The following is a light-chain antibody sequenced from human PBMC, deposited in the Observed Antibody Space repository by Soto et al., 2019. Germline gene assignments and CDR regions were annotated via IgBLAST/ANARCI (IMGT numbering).Light chain of an antibody. CDR3: CSSVGGPIWV. CDR2: EVN. V-gene: IGLV2-23*02. J-gene: IGLJ3*02. Sequence: QSALTQPASVSGSPGQSITISCTGTNSDVGGYDRVSWYQQHPVKAPTLMIYEVNERPSGVSNRFSGSKSGNTASLTISGLQTEDEADYYCCSSVGGPIWVFGGGTKVTVL. CDR1: NSDVGGYDR.